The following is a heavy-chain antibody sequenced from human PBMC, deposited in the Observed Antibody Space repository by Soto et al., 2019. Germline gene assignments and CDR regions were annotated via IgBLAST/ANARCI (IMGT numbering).Heavy chain of an antibody. J-gene: IGHJ5*02. CDR3: ARDNQLWSNHMQWFYT. CDR1: GGTISSYA. V-gene: IGHV1-69*13. D-gene: IGHD5-18*01. CDR2: IIPIFGTA. Sequence: SVQVSCKASGGTISSYAISWVRQAPGQGLEWMGGIIPIFGTANYAQKFQGRVTITADESTSTAYMELSSLRSEDTAVYYCARDNQLWSNHMQWFYTCGQGTTVTVAS.